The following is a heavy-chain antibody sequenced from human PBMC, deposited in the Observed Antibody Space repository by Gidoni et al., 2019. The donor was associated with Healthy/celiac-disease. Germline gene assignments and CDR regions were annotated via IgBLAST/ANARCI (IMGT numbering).Heavy chain of an antibody. D-gene: IGHD2-15*01. CDR2: INSDGSST. Sequence: EVQLVESGGGLVQPGGSLRLSCAASGFTFSRYWMHWVRQAPGKGLVWVSRINSDGSSTSDADSVKGRFTISRDNAKNTLYLQRNSLRAEDTAVYYCASNYCSGGSCYSDYYGMDVWGKGTTVTVSS. CDR1: GFTFSRYW. V-gene: IGHV3-74*01. CDR3: ASNYCSGGSCYSDYYGMDV. J-gene: IGHJ6*04.